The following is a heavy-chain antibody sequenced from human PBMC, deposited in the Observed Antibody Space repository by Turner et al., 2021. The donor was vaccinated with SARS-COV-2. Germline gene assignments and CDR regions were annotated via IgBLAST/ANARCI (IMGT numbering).Heavy chain of an antibody. V-gene: IGHV4-39*01. CDR3: ARHSPELRGDYFDY. CDR2: IYYSGST. J-gene: IGHJ4*02. D-gene: IGHD1-26*01. Sequence: QLQLQESGPGQVKPSETLSLTCTVSGGSISSSSYYWGWIRQPPGKGLEWIGSIYYSGSTKYNPSLKSRVTISVDTSKNQFSLKLSSVTAADTAVYYCARHSPELRGDYFDYWGQGTLVTVSS. CDR1: GGSISSSSYY.